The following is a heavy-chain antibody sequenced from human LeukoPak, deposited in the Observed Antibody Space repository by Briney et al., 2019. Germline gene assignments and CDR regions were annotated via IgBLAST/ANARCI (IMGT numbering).Heavy chain of an antibody. Sequence: PSGTLPLTCAVSGASIISSDWWSWVRQPPGKGLEWIGEIYHGGNTNYNPSLEGRVAISVDKSKNQFSLELTSVTAADTAVYYCAREEGSSGWWAQNYWGQGTLVTVSS. D-gene: IGHD6-19*01. CDR1: GASIISSDW. CDR3: AREEGSSGWWAQNY. CDR2: IYHGGNT. J-gene: IGHJ4*02. V-gene: IGHV4-4*02.